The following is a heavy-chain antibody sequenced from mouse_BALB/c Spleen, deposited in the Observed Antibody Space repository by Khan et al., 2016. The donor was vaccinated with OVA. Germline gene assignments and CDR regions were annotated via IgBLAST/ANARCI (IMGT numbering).Heavy chain of an antibody. CDR1: GYSFTGYY. D-gene: IGHD2-14*01. CDR3: ARGYDFFAY. CDR2: VNPNTGNT. J-gene: IGHJ3*01. V-gene: IGHV1-26*01. Sequence: EVQLQQSGPDLVKPGASVKMSCKASGYSFTGYYMNWVKQGHGKSLECIGRVNPNTGNTNYNQKFRGKAILIVDTSSNTAYMELRSLTSEDSAVYYCARGYDFFAYWGQGTLVTVSA.